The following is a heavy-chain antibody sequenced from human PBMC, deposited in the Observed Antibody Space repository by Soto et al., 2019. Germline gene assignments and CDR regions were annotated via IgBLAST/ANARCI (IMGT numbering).Heavy chain of an antibody. Sequence: PGGSLRLSCAASGFTFSDYYMSWIRQAPGKGLEWVSYISSSGSTIYYADSVKGRFTISRDNAKNSLYLQMNSLRAEDTAVYYCARDSFPYDYIWVSYRSLGEDYRGQGTLVTVSS. D-gene: IGHD3-16*02. CDR3: ARDSFPYDYIWVSYRSLGEDY. J-gene: IGHJ4*02. CDR1: GFTFSDYY. CDR2: ISSSGSTI. V-gene: IGHV3-11*01.